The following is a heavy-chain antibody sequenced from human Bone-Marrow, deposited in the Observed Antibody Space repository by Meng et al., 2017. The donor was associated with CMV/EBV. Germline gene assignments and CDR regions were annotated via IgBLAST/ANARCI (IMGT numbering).Heavy chain of an antibody. CDR2: VNRGSNYI. J-gene: IGHJ4*02. CDR3: ARGLGGSDY. CDR1: GYTLSTYG. V-gene: IGHV3-21*01. D-gene: IGHD3-10*01. Sequence: LRRSCAASGYTLSTYGMNWVRQAPGKGLEWVSSVNRGSNYIFYADSVKGRFTISRDNAKNSLYLQMNSLRADDTAVYYCARGLGGSDYWGQGTLVTVSS.